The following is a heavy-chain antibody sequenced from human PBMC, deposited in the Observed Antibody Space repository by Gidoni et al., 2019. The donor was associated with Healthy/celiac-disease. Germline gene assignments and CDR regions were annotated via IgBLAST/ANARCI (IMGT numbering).Heavy chain of an antibody. D-gene: IGHD2-2*01. V-gene: IGHV3-30-3*01. CDR1: GFTFSSYA. Sequence: VQLVESGGGVVQPGRSLRLSCAASGFTFSSYAMHWVRQSPGKGLEWVAVISYEGSNKYYADSVKGRLTIARDNSKNTLYLQMNSLRVEDTAVYYCARGDIVRVPAAIGAFDIWGQGTMVTVSS. CDR3: ARGDIVRVPAAIGAFDI. J-gene: IGHJ3*02. CDR2: ISYEGSNK.